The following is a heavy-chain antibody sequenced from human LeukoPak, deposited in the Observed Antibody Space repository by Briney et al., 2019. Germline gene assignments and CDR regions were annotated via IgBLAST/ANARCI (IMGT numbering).Heavy chain of an antibody. CDR3: ARGKVVVVITGYYYYYGMDV. J-gene: IGHJ6*02. D-gene: IGHD3-22*01. CDR1: GGSFSGYY. V-gene: IGHV4-34*01. Sequence: SETLSLTCAVYGGSFSGYYWSWIRQPPGKGLEWIGEINHSGSTNYNPSLKSRVTISEDTSKNQFSLKLSSVTAADTAVYYCARGKVVVVITGYYYYYGMDVWGQGTTVTVSS. CDR2: INHSGST.